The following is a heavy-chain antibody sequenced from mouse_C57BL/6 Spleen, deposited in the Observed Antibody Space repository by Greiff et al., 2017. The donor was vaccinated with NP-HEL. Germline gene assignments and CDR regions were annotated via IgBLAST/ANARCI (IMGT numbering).Heavy chain of an antibody. J-gene: IGHJ2*01. Sequence: VQLQQSGAELVRPGASVTLSCKASGYTFTDYEMHWVKQTPVHGLEWIGAIDPETGGTAYNQKFKGKAILTADKSSSTAYMELRSLTSEDSAVYYCTRSDYNFDYWGQGTTLTVSS. CDR2: IDPETGGT. CDR3: TRSDYNFDY. V-gene: IGHV1-15*01. D-gene: IGHD2-4*01. CDR1: GYTFTDYE.